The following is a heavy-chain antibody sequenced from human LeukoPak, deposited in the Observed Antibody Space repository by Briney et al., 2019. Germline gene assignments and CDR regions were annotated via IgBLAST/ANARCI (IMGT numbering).Heavy chain of an antibody. J-gene: IGHJ4*02. D-gene: IGHD3-10*01. V-gene: IGHV1-24*01. CDR1: GYTLTELS. CDR2: FDPEDGET. CDR3: ATWGGSGSYYNVHY. Sequence: GSSVKVSCKCSGYTLTELSMHLVRQAPGKGLEWKGGFDPEDGETIYAQKFQGRVTMTEDTSTDTAYMELSSLRSEDTAVYYCATWGGSGSYYNVHYWGQGTLVTVSS.